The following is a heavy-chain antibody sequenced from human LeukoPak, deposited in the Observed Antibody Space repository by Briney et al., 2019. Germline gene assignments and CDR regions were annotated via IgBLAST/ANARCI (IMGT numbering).Heavy chain of an antibody. Sequence: GGSLRLSCAASGFTFSSYAMDWIRQAPGKGLEWVAVISCDGSKKYYADSVRGRFTISRDNSKNTVYLQMNSLRGDDTAVYYCARSLDYWGQGTLVTVSS. V-gene: IGHV3-30-3*01. J-gene: IGHJ4*02. CDR1: GFTFSSYA. CDR2: ISCDGSKK. CDR3: ARSLDY.